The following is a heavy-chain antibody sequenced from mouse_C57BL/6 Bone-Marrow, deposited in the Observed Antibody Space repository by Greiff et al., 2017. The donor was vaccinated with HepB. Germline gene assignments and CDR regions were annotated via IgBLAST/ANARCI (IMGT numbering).Heavy chain of an antibody. J-gene: IGHJ2*01. CDR1: GYTFTDYY. Sequence: VQLQQSGPELVKPGASVKISCKASGYTFTDYYINWVKQRPGQGLEWIGCIFPGSGSTYYNEKFKGKATLTVDKSSSTAYMLLSSLTSEDSAVYFCARGGGLLQLYFDYWGQGTTLTVSS. CDR3: ARGGGLLQLYFDY. CDR2: IFPGSGST. D-gene: IGHD2-12*01. V-gene: IGHV1-75*01.